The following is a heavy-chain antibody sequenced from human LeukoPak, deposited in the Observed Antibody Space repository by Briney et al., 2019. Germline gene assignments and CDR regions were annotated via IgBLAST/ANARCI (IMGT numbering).Heavy chain of an antibody. J-gene: IGHJ3*02. Sequence: SETLSLTCTVSGGSMSPYHWGWIRQPPGKGLEWTGYIYYSGSTNYNPSLNSRVTISVDTSKNQFSLKLSSVTAADTAVYYCAATHIVVVTGGAFDIWGQGTMVTVSS. D-gene: IGHD2-21*02. V-gene: IGHV4-59*12. CDR2: IYYSGST. CDR3: AATHIVVVTGGAFDI. CDR1: GGSMSPYH.